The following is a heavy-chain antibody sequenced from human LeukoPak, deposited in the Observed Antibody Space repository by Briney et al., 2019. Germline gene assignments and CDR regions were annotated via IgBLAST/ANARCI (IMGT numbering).Heavy chain of an antibody. Sequence: GGSLRLSCAASGFTFSSYWMHWVRQAPGKGQVWVSRINSDGSSTSYADSVKGRFTISRDNAKNTLYLQMNSLGAEDTAVYYCARETTIEGPFDLGYWGQGTLVTVSS. CDR2: INSDGSST. J-gene: IGHJ4*02. D-gene: IGHD5-24*01. CDR1: GFTFSSYW. CDR3: ARETTIEGPFDLGY. V-gene: IGHV3-74*01.